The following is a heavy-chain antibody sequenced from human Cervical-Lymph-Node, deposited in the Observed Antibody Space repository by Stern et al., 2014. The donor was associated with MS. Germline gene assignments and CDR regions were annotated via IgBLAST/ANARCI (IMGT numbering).Heavy chain of an antibody. D-gene: IGHD6-19*01. V-gene: IGHV4-59*01. CDR3: ARERSGWYGGGAFDY. J-gene: IGHJ4*02. CDR2: IYYSGST. CDR1: GGSISSYY. Sequence: VQLVESGPGLVKPSETLSLTCTVSGGSISSYYWSWIRQPPGKGLEWIGYIYYSGSTNYNPSLKSRVTISVDTSKNQFSLKLSSVTAADTAVYYCARERSGWYGGGAFDYWGQGTLVTVSS.